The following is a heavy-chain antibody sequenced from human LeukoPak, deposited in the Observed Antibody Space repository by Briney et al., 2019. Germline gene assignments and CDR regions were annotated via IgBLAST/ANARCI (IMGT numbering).Heavy chain of an antibody. D-gene: IGHD6-6*01. CDR1: GYTFTGYY. V-gene: IGHV1-69*06. J-gene: IGHJ4*02. CDR2: IIPIFGTA. CDR3: ARDRSVIAARLGY. Sequence: GASVKVSCKASGYTFTGYYMHWVRQAPGQGLEWMGGIIPIFGTANYAQKFQGRVTITADKSTSTAYMELSSLRSEDTAVYYCARDRSVIAARLGYWGQGILVTVSS.